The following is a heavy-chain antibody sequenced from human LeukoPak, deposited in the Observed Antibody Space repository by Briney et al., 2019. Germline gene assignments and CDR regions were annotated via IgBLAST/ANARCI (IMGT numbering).Heavy chain of an antibody. V-gene: IGHV4-34*01. Sequence: PSETLSLTCAVYGGSFSGYYWSWIRQPPGKGLEWIGEINHSGSTNYNPSLKSRVTISVDRSKNQFSLKLSSVTAADTAVYYCARNPPAAMGEGAFDIWGQGTMVTVSS. J-gene: IGHJ3*02. D-gene: IGHD2-2*01. CDR3: ARNPPAAMGEGAFDI. CDR1: GGSFSGYY. CDR2: INHSGST.